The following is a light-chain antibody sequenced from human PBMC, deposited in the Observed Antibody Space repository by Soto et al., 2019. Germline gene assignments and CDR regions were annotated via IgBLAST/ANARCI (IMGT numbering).Light chain of an antibody. V-gene: IGLV1-44*01. CDR2: DNS. CDR1: SSNIARNS. Sequence: QAVVTQPRSASGTPGQRVTISCSGSSSNIARNSLNWYQQLPGTAPKLLIYDNSQRPSGVPDRFSGSKSGTSASLAISGLQSDDEAAYYCAAWDDSLSGVVFGGGTKLTVL. J-gene: IGLJ2*01. CDR3: AAWDDSLSGVV.